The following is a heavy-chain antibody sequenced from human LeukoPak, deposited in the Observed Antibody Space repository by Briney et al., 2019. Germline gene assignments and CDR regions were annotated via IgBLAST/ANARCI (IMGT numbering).Heavy chain of an antibody. CDR1: GCTFTSYG. Sequence: SVTVSCTASGCTFTSYGISWVRQAPGQGLDWMGDVIPILDTTHYAQKFQGRITITADESTSTCYMEMSSLRSEDTAVYFCAAVIRGTGYFDSWGQGTLVTVSS. J-gene: IGHJ4*02. CDR3: AAVIRGTGYFDS. CDR2: VIPILDTT. V-gene: IGHV1-69*13. D-gene: IGHD2-21*01.